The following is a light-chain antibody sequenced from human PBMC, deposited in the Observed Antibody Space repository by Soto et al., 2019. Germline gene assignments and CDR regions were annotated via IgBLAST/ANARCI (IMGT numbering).Light chain of an antibody. J-gene: IGKJ3*01. V-gene: IGKV1-39*01. CDR2: AAS. Sequence: DIQMTQSPSSLSASVGDRVTITCRASQSISIYLNWYQQKPGKAPKLLIYAASSLQSGVPLRFSGSGSGTEFTLTISSLQPEEFATYYCQHSYRTPFTCGPGTKVDIK. CDR1: QSISIY. CDR3: QHSYRTPFT.